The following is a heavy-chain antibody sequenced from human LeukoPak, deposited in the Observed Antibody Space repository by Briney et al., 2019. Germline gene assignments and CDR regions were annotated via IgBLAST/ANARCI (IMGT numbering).Heavy chain of an antibody. V-gene: IGHV3-30*02. CDR3: ARARRSGGITLVRGVKDRGWFDP. CDR1: GFTFSSYG. J-gene: IGHJ5*02. D-gene: IGHD3-10*01. CDR2: IRYDGGNK. Sequence: GGSLRLSCAASGFTFSSYGMHWVRQAPGKGLEWVAFIRYDGGNKYYADSVKGRFTISSDNSKNTLYLQMNSLRAEDTAVYYCARARRSGGITLVRGVKDRGWFDPWGQGTLVTASS.